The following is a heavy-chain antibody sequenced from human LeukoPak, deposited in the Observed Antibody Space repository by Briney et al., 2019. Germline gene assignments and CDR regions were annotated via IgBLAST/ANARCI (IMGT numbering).Heavy chain of an antibody. Sequence: GGSLRLSCAASGFTFSSYSMNWVRQAPGKGLEWVSSISSSSSYIYYADSVKGRFTISRDNAKNSLYLQMNSLRAEDTAVYYCAREGPAPLTYSNFDYWGQGTLVTVSS. V-gene: IGHV3-21*01. CDR2: ISSSSSYI. D-gene: IGHD1-26*01. CDR1: GFTFSSYS. J-gene: IGHJ4*02. CDR3: AREGPAPLTYSNFDY.